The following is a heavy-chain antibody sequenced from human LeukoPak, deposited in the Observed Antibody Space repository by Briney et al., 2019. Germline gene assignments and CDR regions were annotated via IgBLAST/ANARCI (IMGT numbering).Heavy chain of an antibody. CDR1: GGSFSGYY. V-gene: IGHV4-34*01. CDR3: ARGFWSYYFDY. D-gene: IGHD1-26*01. Sequence: PPETLSLTCAVCGGSFSGYYWSWIRQPPGKGLEWIGEINHSGSTNYNPSLKSRVTISVDTSKNQFSLKLSSVTAADTAVYYCARGFWSYYFDYWGQGTLVTVSS. J-gene: IGHJ4*02. CDR2: INHSGST.